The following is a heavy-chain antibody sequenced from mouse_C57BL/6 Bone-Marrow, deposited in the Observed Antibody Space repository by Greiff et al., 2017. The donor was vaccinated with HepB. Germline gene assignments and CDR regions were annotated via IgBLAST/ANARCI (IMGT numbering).Heavy chain of an antibody. CDR3: AREIYGSRIWYFDV. Sequence: QVQLKQSGAELVRPGTSVKVSCKASGYAFTNYLIEWVKQRPGQGLEWIGVSNPGSGGTNYNEKFKGKATLTADKSSSTAYMQLSSLTSEDSAVYFCAREIYGSRIWYFDVWGTGTTVTVSS. CDR2: SNPGSGGT. D-gene: IGHD1-1*01. CDR1: GYAFTNYL. J-gene: IGHJ1*03. V-gene: IGHV1-54*01.